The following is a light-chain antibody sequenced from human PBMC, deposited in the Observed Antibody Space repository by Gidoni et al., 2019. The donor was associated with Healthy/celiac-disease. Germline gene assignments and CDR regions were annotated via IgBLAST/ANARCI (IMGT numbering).Light chain of an antibody. V-gene: IGLV2-14*01. CDR2: DVS. Sequence: QSALTQPASVSGSPGQSLTISCTGTSSDVGGYNYVSLYQQHPGKAPKLMIYDVSNRPSGVSTRFSGSKSGNTASLTISGLQAEDEADYYCSSYTSSSTLGVFGGGTKLTVL. CDR1: SSDVGGYNY. J-gene: IGLJ3*02. CDR3: SSYTSSSTLGV.